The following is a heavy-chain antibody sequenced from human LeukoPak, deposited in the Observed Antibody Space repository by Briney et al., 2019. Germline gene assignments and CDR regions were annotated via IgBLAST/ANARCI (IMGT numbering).Heavy chain of an antibody. CDR2: IFPSGGEI. J-gene: IGHJ4*02. CDR3: ATYRQVLLPFES. D-gene: IGHD5-18*01. CDR1: GFTFSTFA. V-gene: IGHV3-23*01. Sequence: GGSLRLSCAASGFTFSTFAMIWVRQPPGKGLEWVSSIFPSGGEIHYADSVRGRFTISRDNSKSTLSLQMNSLRVEDTAIYYCATYRQVLLPFESWGQGTLVTVSS.